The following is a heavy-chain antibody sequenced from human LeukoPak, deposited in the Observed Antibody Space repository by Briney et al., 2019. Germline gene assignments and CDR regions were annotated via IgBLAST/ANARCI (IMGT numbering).Heavy chain of an antibody. CDR2: ISGSGGST. CDR1: GFTFSSCA. J-gene: IGHJ4*02. V-gene: IGHV3-23*01. Sequence: TGGSLRLSCAAPGFTFSSCAMNWVRQSPGKGLEWVSAISGSGGSTYYADSLRGRFTISRDNSRNTLYLQMNSLRAEDTAVYYCAKDRSGGSGTLFPIFDYWGQGTLVTVSS. CDR3: AKDRSGGSGTLFPIFDY. D-gene: IGHD3-10*01.